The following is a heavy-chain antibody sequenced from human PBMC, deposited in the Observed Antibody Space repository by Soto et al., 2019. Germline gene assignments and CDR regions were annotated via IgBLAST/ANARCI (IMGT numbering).Heavy chain of an antibody. CDR2: IYYSGST. V-gene: IGHV4-30-4*01. J-gene: IGHJ3*02. CDR1: VGSYSCGGYY. Sequence: SETLFLSCTISVGSYSCGGYYRRWLRQPPGEGLEWIEYIYYSGSTYYTPPLNSRVTLSVDTSKKQFSQKLSSVTAADTAVYYRARDIGVYAFGIRGQGTMVTVSS. D-gene: IGHD1-26*01. CDR3: ARDIGVYAFGI.